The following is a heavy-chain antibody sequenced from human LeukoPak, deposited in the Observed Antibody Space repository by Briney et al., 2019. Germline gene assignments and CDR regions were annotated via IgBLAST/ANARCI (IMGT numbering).Heavy chain of an antibody. V-gene: IGHV1-8*01. CDR1: GYTFTRYD. D-gene: IGHD2-15*01. Sequence: AVNVSCKACGYTFTRYDIKGVRQATGQGGEGMGWINPNRWNTLYTQKFQGRVTMTRNTSISTAYMELSRLRSEDAAVYYCARLELYYVLGYCSGGSCYQGYGMDVWGQGNTVTVSS. J-gene: IGHJ6*02. CDR3: ARLELYYVLGYCSGGSCYQGYGMDV. CDR2: INPNRWNT.